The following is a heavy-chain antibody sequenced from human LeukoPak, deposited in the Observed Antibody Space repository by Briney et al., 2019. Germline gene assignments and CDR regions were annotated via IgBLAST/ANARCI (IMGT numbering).Heavy chain of an antibody. CDR3: ARLYYDSSGHY. CDR2: IYYSGST. Sequence: SETLSLTCTVSGGSISSYYWSWIRQPPGKGLEWIGYIYYSGSTNYNPSLNSRVTISVDTYKNQFSLKLSSVTAADTAVYYCARLYYDSSGHYWGQGTLVTVSS. J-gene: IGHJ4*02. CDR1: GGSISSYY. V-gene: IGHV4-59*01. D-gene: IGHD3-22*01.